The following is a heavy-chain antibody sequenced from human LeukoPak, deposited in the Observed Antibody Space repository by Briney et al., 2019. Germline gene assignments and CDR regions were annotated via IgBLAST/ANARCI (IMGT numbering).Heavy chain of an antibody. CDR2: MYYIGGT. CDR3: ARVRRYSGRSDVFDI. CDR1: GGSISNYY. D-gene: IGHD1-26*01. V-gene: IGHV4-59*01. J-gene: IGHJ3*02. Sequence: SETLSLTCTVSGGSISNYYWSWIRQSPGKGLAWIGYMYYIGGTNYNPSLKSGVTISVDTSKNQFSLKLTSVTAADTAVYYCARVRRYSGRSDVFDIWGQGTIVTVSS.